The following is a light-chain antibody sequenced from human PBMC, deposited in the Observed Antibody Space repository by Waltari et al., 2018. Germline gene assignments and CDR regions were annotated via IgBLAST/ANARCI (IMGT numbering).Light chain of an antibody. V-gene: IGKV3-20*01. CDR3: QNHERLPAT. CDR2: GAS. Sequence: EVVLTQFPGTLSLSPGERATLFCRASQSVSTFLAWYQQKAGQAPRLLIYGASSRATGIPDRFSGSGSGTDFSLTISRLKPEDFAVYYCQNHERLPATFGQGTKVEIK. CDR1: QSVSTF. J-gene: IGKJ1*01.